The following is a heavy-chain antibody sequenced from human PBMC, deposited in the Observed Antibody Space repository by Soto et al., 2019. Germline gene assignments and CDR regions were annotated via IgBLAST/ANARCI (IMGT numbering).Heavy chain of an antibody. D-gene: IGHD3-3*01. Sequence: VASVKVSCKASGYTFTSYGISWVRQAPGQGLEWMGWISAYNGNTNYAQKLQGRVTMTTDTSTSTAYMELRSLRSDDTAVYYCARDGNYDFWSGYTWPFDYWGQGTLVTVSS. CDR3: ARDGNYDFWSGYTWPFDY. CDR2: ISAYNGNT. J-gene: IGHJ4*02. V-gene: IGHV1-18*01. CDR1: GYTFTSYG.